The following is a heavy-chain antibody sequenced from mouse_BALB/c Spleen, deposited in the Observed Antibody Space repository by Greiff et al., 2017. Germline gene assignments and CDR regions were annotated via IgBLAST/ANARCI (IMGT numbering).Heavy chain of an antibody. CDR3: ASSSRGDMDY. Sequence: EVKLMESGAELVKPGASVKLSCTASGFNIKDTYMHWVKQRPEQGLEWIGRIDPANGNTKYDPKFQGKATITADTSSNTAYLQLSSLTSEDTAVYYCASSSRGDMDYWGQGTSVTVSS. CDR1: GFNIKDTY. V-gene: IGHV14-3*02. CDR2: IDPANGNT. J-gene: IGHJ4*01.